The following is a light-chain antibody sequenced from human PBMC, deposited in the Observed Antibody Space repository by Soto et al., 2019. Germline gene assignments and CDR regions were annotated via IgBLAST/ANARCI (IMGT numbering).Light chain of an antibody. CDR3: SSLTTSDTYV. V-gene: IGLV2-14*03. CDR2: DVR. Sequence: QAVLTQPASVSGSPGQSLTISCSAIGIDIGSFDYVSWYQHHPGKAPKLIIFDVRDRPSGVSDRFSGSKSGNTASLTISGLQADDEADYYCSSLTTSDTYVFGPGTKVTVL. CDR1: GIDIGSFDY. J-gene: IGLJ1*01.